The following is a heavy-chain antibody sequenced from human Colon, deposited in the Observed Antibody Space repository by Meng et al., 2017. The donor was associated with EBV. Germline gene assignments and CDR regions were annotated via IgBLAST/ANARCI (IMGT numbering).Heavy chain of an antibody. V-gene: IGHV4-4*02. D-gene: IGHD5-24*01. J-gene: IGHJ4*02. CDR2: IYHGGNT. CDR3: ARGNAYNAPSFDY. Sequence: VQLPSSGPGLVVPSGTLYRTCSVSGASISSNNWWRWVRQPPGKGLEWIGEIYHGGNTNDHPSLKSRVTISVDRSNDQFSLSLSSVTAADTAVYYCARGNAYNAPSFDYWGQGTLVTVSS. CDR1: GASISSNNW.